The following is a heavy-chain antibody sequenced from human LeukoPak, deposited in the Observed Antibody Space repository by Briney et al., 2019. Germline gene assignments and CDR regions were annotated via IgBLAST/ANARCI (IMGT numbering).Heavy chain of an antibody. J-gene: IGHJ6*03. CDR1: GGTFSSYA. D-gene: IGHD4-11*01. CDR3: ARDITVTHYYYYMDV. Sequence: SVKVSCKASGGTFSSYAISWVRQAPGQGLEWMGRIIPIFGTANYAQKSQGRVTITTDESTSTAYMELSSLRSEDTAVYYCARDITVTHYYYYMDVWGKGTTVTVSS. V-gene: IGHV1-69*05. CDR2: IIPIFGTA.